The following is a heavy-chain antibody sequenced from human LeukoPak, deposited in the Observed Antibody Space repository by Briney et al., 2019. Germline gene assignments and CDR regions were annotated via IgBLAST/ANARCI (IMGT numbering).Heavy chain of an antibody. CDR1: GFTFSYA. CDR2: ISGSGGST. V-gene: IGHV3-23*01. J-gene: IGHJ6*03. CDR3: AKTNISVSTLWYSSYCMDV. D-gene: IGHD5/OR15-5a*01. Sequence: PGGSLRLSCAASGFTFSYAMSWVRQAPGKGLEWVSAISGSGGSTYYADSVKGRFTVSRDNSKNTLYLQMNSLRAEDTAVYYCAKTNISVSTLWYSSYCMDVWGKGTTVTVSS.